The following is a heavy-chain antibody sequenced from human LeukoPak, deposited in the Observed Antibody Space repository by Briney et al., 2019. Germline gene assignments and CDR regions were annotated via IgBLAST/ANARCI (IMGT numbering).Heavy chain of an antibody. CDR1: GFTFSSYS. CDR3: ARDAGSGWYIYFDY. CDR2: ISSSSSYI. Sequence: GGSLRLSCAASGFTFSSYSMNWVRQAPGKGLEWVSSISSSSSYIHYADSVKGRFTISRDNAKNSLYLQMNSLRAEDTAVYYCARDAGSGWYIYFDYWGQGTLVTVSS. D-gene: IGHD6-19*01. J-gene: IGHJ4*02. V-gene: IGHV3-21*01.